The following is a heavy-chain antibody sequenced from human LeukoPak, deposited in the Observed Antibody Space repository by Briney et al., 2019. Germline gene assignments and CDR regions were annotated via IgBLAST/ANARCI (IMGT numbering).Heavy chain of an antibody. CDR2: IYYSGST. CDR1: GGSISSSSYY. Sequence: SETLSLTCTVSGGSISSSSYYWGWIRQPPGKGLEWIGSIYYSGSTYYNPSLKSRVTISVDTSKNQFSLKLSSVTAADTAVYYCARRHPSYYFDYWSQGTLVTVSS. J-gene: IGHJ4*02. D-gene: IGHD3-16*02. CDR3: ARRHPSYYFDY. V-gene: IGHV4-39*01.